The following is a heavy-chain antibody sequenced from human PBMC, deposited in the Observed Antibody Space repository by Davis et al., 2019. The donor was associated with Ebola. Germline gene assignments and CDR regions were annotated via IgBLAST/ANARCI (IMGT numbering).Heavy chain of an antibody. Sequence: PSETLSLTCTVSGDSISSSSYYWGWIRQPPGKGLEWIGSIYYSGNTYYNPSLKSRVTISVDTSKNQFSLKLSSVTAADTAVYYCARDSMHYDSSGYYVDYYGMDVWGQGTTVTVSS. D-gene: IGHD3-22*01. CDR3: ARDSMHYDSSGYYVDYYGMDV. J-gene: IGHJ6*02. V-gene: IGHV4-39*07. CDR1: GDSISSSSYY. CDR2: IYYSGNT.